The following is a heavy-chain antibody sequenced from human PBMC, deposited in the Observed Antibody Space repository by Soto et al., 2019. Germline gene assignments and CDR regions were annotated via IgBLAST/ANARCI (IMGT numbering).Heavy chain of an antibody. CDR3: TRSVPYSSVPYGMDV. CDR2: IRSKAYGGTT. D-gene: IGHD6-19*01. CDR1: GFTFGDYA. Sequence: GGSLRLSCTASGFTFGDYAMSWFRQAPGKGLEWVGFIRSKAYGGTTEYAASVKGRFTISRDDSKSIAYLQMNSLKTEDTAVYYCTRSVPYSSVPYGMDVWGQGTTVTVSS. J-gene: IGHJ6*02. V-gene: IGHV3-49*03.